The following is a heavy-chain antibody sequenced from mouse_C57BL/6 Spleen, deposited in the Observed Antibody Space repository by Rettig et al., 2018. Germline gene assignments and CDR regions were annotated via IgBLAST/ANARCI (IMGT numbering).Heavy chain of an antibody. J-gene: IGHJ2*01. CDR2: IDPSDSYT. V-gene: IGHV1-50*01. Sequence: GEIDPSDSYTNYNQKFKGKATLTVDTSSSTAYMQLSSLTSEDSAVYYCANRVFDYLGQGTTLTVSS. CDR3: ANRVFDY.